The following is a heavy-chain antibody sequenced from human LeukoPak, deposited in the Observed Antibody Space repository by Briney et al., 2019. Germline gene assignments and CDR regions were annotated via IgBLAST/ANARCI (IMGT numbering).Heavy chain of an antibody. D-gene: IGHD4-17*01. V-gene: IGHV3-21*01. CDR2: ISSSGSYI. CDR1: GFTFDDYG. Sequence: PGGSLRLSCAASGFTFDDYGMSWVRQAPGKGLEWVSSISSSGSYIYYADSVKGRFTISRNNAKNSLYLQMNSLRAEDTAVYYCAKYETTVTTYFDYWGQGTLVTVSS. J-gene: IGHJ4*02. CDR3: AKYETTVTTYFDY.